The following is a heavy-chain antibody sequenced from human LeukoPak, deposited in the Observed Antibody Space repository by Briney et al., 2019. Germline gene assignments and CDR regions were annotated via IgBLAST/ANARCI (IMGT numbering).Heavy chain of an antibody. CDR1: GFTFSDYY. D-gene: IGHD2-2*01. V-gene: IGHV3-7*01. J-gene: IGHJ5*02. CDR2: IKQDGSEK. CDR3: ARGNPKPGRPATGNWFDP. Sequence: TGGSLRLSCAASGFTFSDYYMSWVRQAPGKGLEWVANIKQDGSEKYYVDSVKGRFTISRDNAKNSLYLQMNSLRAEDTAVYYCARGNPKPGRPATGNWFDPWGQGTLVTVSS.